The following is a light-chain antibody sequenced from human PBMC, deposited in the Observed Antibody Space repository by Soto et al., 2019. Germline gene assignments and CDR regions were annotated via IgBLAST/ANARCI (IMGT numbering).Light chain of an antibody. J-gene: IGKJ1*01. CDR1: QPDNSGY. CDR2: GVS. V-gene: IGKV3-20*01. Sequence: IVLTQSPGTLSLSPGEGATLSCRASQPDNSGYLAWYQQKPSQAPRLLMYGVSTRDTGIPDRFSGSGAGTDFTLTISRLEPGDFAVYYCQVYGSSPKTFGQGTKVEFK. CDR3: QVYGSSPKT.